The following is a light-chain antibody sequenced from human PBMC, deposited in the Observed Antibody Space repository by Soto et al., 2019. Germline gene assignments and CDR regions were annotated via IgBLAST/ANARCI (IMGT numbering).Light chain of an antibody. V-gene: IGLV3-21*04. CDR1: NIGGKG. J-gene: IGLJ1*01. Sequence: SYELTQPPSVSVAPGKTASITCGGNNIGGKGVHWFQQKPGQAPVLVIYYDSDRPSGIPERFSGSNSGNTVTLTISRVEAGDEADYYCQVWDRTSDQYVFGSGTKLTVL. CDR2: YDS. CDR3: QVWDRTSDQYV.